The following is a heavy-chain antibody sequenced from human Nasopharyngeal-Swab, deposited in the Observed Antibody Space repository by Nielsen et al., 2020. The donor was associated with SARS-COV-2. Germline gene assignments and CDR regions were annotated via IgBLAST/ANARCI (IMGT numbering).Heavy chain of an antibody. Sequence: WGRQAPGQGLEWMGIINPSGGSTSYAQKFQGRVTMTRDTSTSTVYMELSSLRSEDTAVYYCARVQQRVSPYYYYGMDVWGQGTTVTVSS. V-gene: IGHV1-46*01. CDR2: INPSGGST. D-gene: IGHD6-13*01. CDR3: ARVQQRVSPYYYYGMDV. J-gene: IGHJ6*02.